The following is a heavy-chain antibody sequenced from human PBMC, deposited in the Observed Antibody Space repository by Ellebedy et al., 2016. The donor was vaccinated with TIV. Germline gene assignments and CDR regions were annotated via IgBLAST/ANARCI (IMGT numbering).Heavy chain of an antibody. V-gene: IGHV1-46*01. CDR1: GYTFTSYY. D-gene: IGHD3-22*01. CDR2: INPSGGST. Sequence: ASVKVSCKASGYTFTSYYMHWVRQAPGQGLEWMGIINPSGGSTSYAQKFQGRVTMTRDTSTSTVYMELSSLRSEDTAVYYCARSMIVVVTHAWVLDYWGQGTLVTVSS. J-gene: IGHJ4*02. CDR3: ARSMIVVVTHAWVLDY.